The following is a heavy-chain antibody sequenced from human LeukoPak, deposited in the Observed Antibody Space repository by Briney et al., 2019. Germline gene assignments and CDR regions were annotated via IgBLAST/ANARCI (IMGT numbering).Heavy chain of an antibody. D-gene: IGHD2-15*01. CDR2: IYPGDSDT. CDR1: GYSFTSYW. J-gene: IGHJ6*02. Sequence: GEPLKISCKGSGYSFTSYWIGWVRQMPGKGLEWMGIIYPGDSDTRYSPSFQGQVTISADKSISTAYLQWSSLKASDTAMYYCARGYCSGGSCSRYYYYYGMDVWGQGTTVTVSS. CDR3: ARGYCSGGSCSRYYYYYGMDV. V-gene: IGHV5-51*01.